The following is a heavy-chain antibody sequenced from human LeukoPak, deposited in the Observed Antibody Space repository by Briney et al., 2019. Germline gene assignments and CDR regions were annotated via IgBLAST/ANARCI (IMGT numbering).Heavy chain of an antibody. CDR3: ATSLRYYDILTGYPHSNNWFDP. D-gene: IGHD3-9*01. J-gene: IGHJ5*02. Sequence: ASVKVSCKVSGYALTELSMHWVRQAPGKGLEWMGDFDPEDGETIYAQKFQGRVTMTEDTSTDTAYMELSSLRSEDTAVYYCATSLRYYDILTGYPHSNNWFDPWGQGTLVTVSS. CDR1: GYALTELS. V-gene: IGHV1-24*01. CDR2: FDPEDGET.